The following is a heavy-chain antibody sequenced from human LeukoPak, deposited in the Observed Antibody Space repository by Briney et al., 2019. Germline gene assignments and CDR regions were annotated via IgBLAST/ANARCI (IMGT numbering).Heavy chain of an antibody. Sequence: GGSLRLSCAASGFTFSSYGMHWVRQAPGKGLEWVAFIRNDGTDKYYADSVKGRFTISRDNSKNTLYVQMNSLRAEDTAIYYCAKVLSSSWGYFGFWGQGTLVTVSS. CDR1: GFTFSSYG. CDR2: IRNDGTDK. CDR3: AKVLSSSWGYFGF. J-gene: IGHJ4*02. D-gene: IGHD6-13*01. V-gene: IGHV3-30*02.